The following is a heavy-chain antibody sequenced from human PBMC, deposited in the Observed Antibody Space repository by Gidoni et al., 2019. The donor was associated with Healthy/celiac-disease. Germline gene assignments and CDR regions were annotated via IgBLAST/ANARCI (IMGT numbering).Heavy chain of an antibody. CDR2: VSGDGGGT. V-gene: IGHV3-43*02. D-gene: IGHD6-19*01. CDR3: AKGDSSGWYPFDY. J-gene: IGHJ4*02. CDR1: GFTFDDYA. Sequence: EVQLVESGGGVVQPGGSLRISCAASGFTFDDYAMHWVRQAPGKGLEWVSLVSGDGGGTYYADSVKGRFTISRDNSKNSLYLQMNSLRTEDTALYYCAKGDSSGWYPFDYWGQGTLVTVSS.